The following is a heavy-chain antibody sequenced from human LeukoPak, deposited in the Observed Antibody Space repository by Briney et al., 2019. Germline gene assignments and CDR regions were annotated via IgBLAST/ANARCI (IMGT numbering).Heavy chain of an antibody. J-gene: IGHJ4*02. CDR1: GFTFSTYW. V-gene: IGHV3-74*01. CDR3: TRSPSLGGNYWGFDC. Sequence: GGSLRLSCAASGFTFSTYWMHWVGQAPGEGLVWVSRLSPDGSSSVYADSVKGRFTVSRDNAKNTLYLQMNSLRAEDTAVYYCTRSPSLGGNYWGFDCWGQGTLVTVSS. CDR2: LSPDGSSS. D-gene: IGHD1-26*01.